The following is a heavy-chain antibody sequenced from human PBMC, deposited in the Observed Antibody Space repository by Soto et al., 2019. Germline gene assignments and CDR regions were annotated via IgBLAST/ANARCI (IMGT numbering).Heavy chain of an antibody. CDR2: ISGSGGST. J-gene: IGHJ4*02. Sequence: GGSLRLSCAASGFTFSSYAMSWVRQAPGKGLEWVSAISGSGGSTYYADSVKGRFTISRDNSKSTLYLQMNSLRAEDTAVYYCASGEDTIFGVVNPGLDYWGQGTLVTVSS. CDR3: ASGEDTIFGVVNPGLDY. V-gene: IGHV3-23*01. D-gene: IGHD3-3*01. CDR1: GFTFSSYA.